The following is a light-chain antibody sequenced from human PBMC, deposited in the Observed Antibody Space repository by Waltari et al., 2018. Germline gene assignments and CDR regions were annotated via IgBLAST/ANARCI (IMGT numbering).Light chain of an antibody. Sequence: QSVLTQSPSTSGTPGQTVTISCSGSSSNIGSKTVNWYQQLPGTAPKLLIYGNNQRSSGVPDRFSGSKSGTSASLAISGLQSEDEADYYCAAWDDSLIGPVFGGGTKLTVL. CDR2: GNN. J-gene: IGLJ3*02. CDR1: SSNIGSKT. CDR3: AAWDDSLIGPV. V-gene: IGLV1-44*01.